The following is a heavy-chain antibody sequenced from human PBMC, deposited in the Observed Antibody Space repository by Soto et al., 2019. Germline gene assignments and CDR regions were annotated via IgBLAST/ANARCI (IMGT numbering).Heavy chain of an antibody. CDR3: ARERRSRYGMDV. CDR2: IYYSGST. J-gene: IGHJ6*02. Sequence: PSETLSLTCTVSGGSISSGGYYWSWIRQHPGKGLEWIGYIYYSGSTYYNPSLKSRVTISVDTSKNQFSLKLSSVTAADTAVYYCARERRSRYGMDVWGQGTTVTDSS. V-gene: IGHV4-31*03. CDR1: GGSISSGGYY.